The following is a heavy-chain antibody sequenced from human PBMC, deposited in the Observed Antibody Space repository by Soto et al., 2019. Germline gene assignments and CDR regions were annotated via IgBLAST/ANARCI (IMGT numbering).Heavy chain of an antibody. CDR2: IGPESGAT. CDR3: GRGRSGQIVVFY. D-gene: IGHD1-26*01. V-gene: IGHV1-2*02. Sequence: ASVKVSCKASGYTFTGHYIHWVRQAPEQGPEWMGEIGPESGATRYAQKFQGRVTMTRDTSITTVYMELKNLSPDDTAVYYCGRGRSGQIVVFYWGQGTPVTRLL. J-gene: IGHJ4*02. CDR1: GYTFTGHY.